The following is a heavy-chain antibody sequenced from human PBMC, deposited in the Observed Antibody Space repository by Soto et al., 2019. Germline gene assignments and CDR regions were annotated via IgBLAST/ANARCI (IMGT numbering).Heavy chain of an antibody. D-gene: IGHD3-9*01. J-gene: IGHJ4*02. CDR3: AATDDISYYCAY. V-gene: IGHV4-34*01. Sequence: PSETLSLTCAVYGGSFSGYYWRWSRQPPGKGLEWIGEINHSGSTNYNPSLKSRVTISVDTSKNQFSLKLSSVTAADTAVDYCAATDDISYYCAYWGQGTLITVSS. CDR2: INHSGST. CDR1: GGSFSGYY.